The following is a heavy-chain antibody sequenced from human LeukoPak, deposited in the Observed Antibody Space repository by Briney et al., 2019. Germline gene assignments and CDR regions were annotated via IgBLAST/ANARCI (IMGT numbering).Heavy chain of an antibody. CDR1: GGTFSNYA. CDR3: ARRGGFDWLLGSDYYYYYMDV. Sequence: GCSVKVSCTASGGTFSNYAISWVRQAPGQGREWVGWMNSNRGNTGYAQKFQGRVTMTSNTSMSRAYMALSSLRSEDTAVYYCARRGGFDWLLGSDYYYYYMDVWGKGTTVTISS. CDR2: MNSNRGNT. J-gene: IGHJ6*03. D-gene: IGHD3-9*01. V-gene: IGHV1-8*02.